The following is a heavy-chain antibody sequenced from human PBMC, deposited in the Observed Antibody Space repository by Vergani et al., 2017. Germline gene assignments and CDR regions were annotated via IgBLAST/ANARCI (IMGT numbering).Heavy chain of an antibody. CDR1: GFTFSNAW. Sequence: EVQLVESGGGLVKPGGSLRLSCAASGFTFSNAWMSWVRQAPGKGLVWVSRINSDGSSTSYADSVKGRFTISRDNAKNALYLQMHSLRAEDTAVYYCARFEPTYMDVWGKGTTVTVSS. D-gene: IGHD1-14*01. CDR3: ARFEPTYMDV. J-gene: IGHJ6*03. CDR2: INSDGSST. V-gene: IGHV3-74*02.